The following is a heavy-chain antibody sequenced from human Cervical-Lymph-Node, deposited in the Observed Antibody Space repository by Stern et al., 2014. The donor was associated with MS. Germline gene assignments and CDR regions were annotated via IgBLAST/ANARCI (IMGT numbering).Heavy chain of an antibody. V-gene: IGHV3-23*04. J-gene: IGHJ6*02. D-gene: IGHD5-18*01. CDR1: GFTFSNYA. Sequence: EVQLVESGGGLVQPGGSLRLSCAVSGFTFSNYAMTWVRQAPGKGLEWVSYISGRGDSTSYADSVKGRFTMVRDNSKNTLFLQMHSLRADDTAIYFCAKGTIELWFPQEDYYYAMDVWGQGTPVTVSS. CDR2: ISGRGDST. CDR3: AKGTIELWFPQEDYYYAMDV.